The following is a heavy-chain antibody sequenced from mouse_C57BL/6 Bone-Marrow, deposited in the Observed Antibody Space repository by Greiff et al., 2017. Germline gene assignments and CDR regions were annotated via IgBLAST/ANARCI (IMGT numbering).Heavy chain of an antibody. J-gene: IGHJ1*03. D-gene: IGHD2-1*01. CDR1: GYSITSDY. CDR3: AGTPGNSWYFDV. CDR2: ISYSGST. V-gene: IGHV3-8*01. Sequence: EVQLQQSGPGLAKPSQTLSFTCSVTGYSITSDYWNWIRKFPGNKLEYMGYISYSGSTYYNPSLKSRISITRDTSKNQYYLQLHSGTTEDTATYYCAGTPGNSWYFDVWGTGTTVTVSS.